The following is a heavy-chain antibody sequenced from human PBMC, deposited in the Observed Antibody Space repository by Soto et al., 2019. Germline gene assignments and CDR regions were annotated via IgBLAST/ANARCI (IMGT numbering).Heavy chain of an antibody. CDR1: GGSISSGYYY. D-gene: IGHD2-15*01. CDR2: IYYSGSA. J-gene: IGHJ1*01. Sequence: QVQLQESGPGLVKPSQTLSLTCTVSGGSISSGYYYWSWIRQPPGKGLEWIGYIYYSGSAYYNPSLKSRVTISVDTSKNQFSLKLSSVTAADTAVYYCARRPQDCSGGRCYWSFQHWGQGTLVTVSS. V-gene: IGHV4-30-4*01. CDR3: ARRPQDCSGGRCYWSFQH.